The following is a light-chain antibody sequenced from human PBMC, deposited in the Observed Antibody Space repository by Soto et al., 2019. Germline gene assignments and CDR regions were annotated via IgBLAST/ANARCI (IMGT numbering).Light chain of an antibody. CDR3: NSYTSRSTFV. CDR2: EVS. Sequence: QSALTQPASVSGSPGQSITISCTGTSSDVGGYNYVSWYQQHPGKAPKLMIYEVSNRPSGVSNRFSGSRSGNTASLTISGLQAEDEAEYYCNSYTSRSTFVFGTGTKLTVL. J-gene: IGLJ1*01. CDR1: SSDVGGYNY. V-gene: IGLV2-14*01.